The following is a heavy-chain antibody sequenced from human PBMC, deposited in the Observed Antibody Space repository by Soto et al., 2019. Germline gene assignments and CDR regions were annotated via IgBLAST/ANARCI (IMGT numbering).Heavy chain of an antibody. D-gene: IGHD3-10*01. Sequence: QVQLVQSGAEVKKPGSSVKVSCKASGGTFSSYTISWVRQAPGQGLEWMGRIIPILGIANYAQKFQGRVTITAEKSTSTAYMELSRLRSEDTAVYYCAGALPTMVRGELTGGVWGQGTMVTVSS. V-gene: IGHV1-69*02. CDR2: IIPILGIA. J-gene: IGHJ3*01. CDR1: GGTFSSYT. CDR3: AGALPTMVRGELTGGV.